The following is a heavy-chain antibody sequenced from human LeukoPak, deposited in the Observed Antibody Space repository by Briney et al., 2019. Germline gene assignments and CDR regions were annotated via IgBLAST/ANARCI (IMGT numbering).Heavy chain of an antibody. V-gene: IGHV1-69*13. J-gene: IGHJ6*02. CDR1: GGTFSSYA. Sequence: SVKVSCKASGGTFSSYAISWVRQAPGQGLEWMGGIIPIFGTANYAQKFRGRVTITADESTSTAYMELSSLRSEDTAVYYCARARVVTAMPYYYGMDVWGQGTTVTVSS. CDR3: ARARVVTAMPYYYGMDV. CDR2: IIPIFGTA. D-gene: IGHD2-21*02.